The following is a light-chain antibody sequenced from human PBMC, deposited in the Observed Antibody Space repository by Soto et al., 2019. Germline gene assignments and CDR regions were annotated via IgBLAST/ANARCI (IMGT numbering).Light chain of an antibody. CDR2: DVS. V-gene: IGLV2-11*01. CDR1: SSDVGGYNF. Sequence: QSVLTQPRSVSGSPGQSVTISCTGTSSDVGGYNFVSWYQQHPGKAPKLMIYDVSQRPSGVPDRFSGSKSGNTASLTISGVQDEDEADYYCCEYAGSHVLFGGGTKVTVL. J-gene: IGLJ2*01. CDR3: CEYAGSHVL.